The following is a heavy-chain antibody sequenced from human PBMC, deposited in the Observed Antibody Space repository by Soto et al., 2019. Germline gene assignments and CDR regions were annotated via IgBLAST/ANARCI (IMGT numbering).Heavy chain of an antibody. J-gene: IGHJ4*02. V-gene: IGHV4-39*01. CDR3: ARQGGYGDYVGHFFDY. Sequence: QLQLQEPGPGLVKPSETLSLTCTVSGGSISSSSYYWGWIRQPPGKGLEWIGSIYYSGSTYYNPSLKSRVTISVDTSKNQFSLKLSSVTAADTAVYYCARQGGYGDYVGHFFDYWGQGTLVTVSS. CDR2: IYYSGST. D-gene: IGHD4-17*01. CDR1: GGSISSSSYY.